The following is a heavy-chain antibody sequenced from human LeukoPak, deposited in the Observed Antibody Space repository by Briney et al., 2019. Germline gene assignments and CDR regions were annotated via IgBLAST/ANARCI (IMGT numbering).Heavy chain of an antibody. CDR3: ARLSYSSPNLFDY. Sequence: SVKVSCKASGYTFTGYYMHWVRQAPGQGLEWMGGIIPIFGTANYAQKFQGRVTITADKSTSTAYMELSSLRSEDTAVYYCARLSYSSPNLFDYWGQGTLVTVSS. CDR2: IIPIFGTA. D-gene: IGHD6-19*01. CDR1: GYTFTGYY. V-gene: IGHV1-69*06. J-gene: IGHJ4*02.